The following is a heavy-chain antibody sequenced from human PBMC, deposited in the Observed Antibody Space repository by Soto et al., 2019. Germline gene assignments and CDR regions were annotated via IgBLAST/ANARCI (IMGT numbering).Heavy chain of an antibody. CDR2: ITASGGST. Sequence: PGGSLRLSCAASGFTFSSFAMSWVRQAPGKGLEWVSAITASGGSTFYPDSVKGRFTISRDNSKNTLYLQMNSLRAEDTAVYYCANRKLATRPWAPAFDVWGQGTMVTVSS. CDR3: ANRKLATRPWAPAFDV. D-gene: IGHD6-6*01. V-gene: IGHV3-23*01. J-gene: IGHJ3*01. CDR1: GFTFSSFA.